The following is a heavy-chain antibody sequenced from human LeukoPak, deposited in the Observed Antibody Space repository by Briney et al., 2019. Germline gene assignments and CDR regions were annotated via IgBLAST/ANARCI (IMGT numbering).Heavy chain of an antibody. J-gene: IGHJ4*02. V-gene: IGHV5-51*01. D-gene: IGHD2-2*01. CDR3: ARHGKGVYCSSTTCSIDY. CDR2: IYPGDSDT. CDR1: GYCFTSYW. Sequence: GESLQISCKGSGYCFTSYWIAWVRQLPGKGLECMGIIYPGDSDTRYSPSFQGQVTISADKSTSTAYLQWSSLKASDSAMYYCARHGKGVYCSSTTCSIDYWGQGTLVTVSS.